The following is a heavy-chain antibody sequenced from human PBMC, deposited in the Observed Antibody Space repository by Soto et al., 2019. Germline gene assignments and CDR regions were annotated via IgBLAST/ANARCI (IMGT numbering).Heavy chain of an antibody. Sequence: PGGSLRLSCAASGFTFSSYSMNWVRQAPGKGLEWVSYISSSSSTIYYADSVKGRFTISRDNAKNSLYLQMNSLRAEDTAVYYCARSDWSGYDYYYYYYMDVWGKGTTVTISS. CDR1: GFTFSSYS. CDR3: ARSDWSGYDYYYYYYMDV. CDR2: ISSSSSTI. J-gene: IGHJ6*03. V-gene: IGHV3-48*01. D-gene: IGHD3-3*01.